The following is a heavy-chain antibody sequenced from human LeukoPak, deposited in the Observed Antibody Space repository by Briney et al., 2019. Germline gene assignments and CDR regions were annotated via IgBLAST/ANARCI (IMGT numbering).Heavy chain of an antibody. V-gene: IGHV4-39*07. CDR3: TRAASSGPLFTYHMDV. CDR1: GGSISSSSYY. J-gene: IGHJ6*03. CDR2: IYYSGST. D-gene: IGHD3-22*01. Sequence: SETLSLTCTVSGGSISSSSYYWGWIRQPPGKGLEWIGSIYYSGSTYYNPSLKSRVTISVDTSKNQFSLKLTSVTAADTAVYYCTRAASSGPLFTYHMDVWGKGTTVTVSS.